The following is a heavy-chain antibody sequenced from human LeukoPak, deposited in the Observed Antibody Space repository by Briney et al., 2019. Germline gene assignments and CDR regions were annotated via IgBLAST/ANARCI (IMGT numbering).Heavy chain of an antibody. J-gene: IGHJ4*02. CDR1: GGSISSYY. V-gene: IGHV4-59*08. CDR3: ARHVISSVVLDY. D-gene: IGHD2-2*01. CDR2: IYYSGST. Sequence: PSETLSLTCTVSGGSISSYYWGWIRQPPGKGLEWIGYIYYSGSTNYNPSLKGRVTISVDTSKNQFSLKLSSVTAADTAVYYCARHVISSVVLDYWGQGTLVTVSS.